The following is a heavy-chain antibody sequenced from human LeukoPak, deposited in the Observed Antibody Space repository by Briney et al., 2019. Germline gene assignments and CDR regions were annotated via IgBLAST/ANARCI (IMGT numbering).Heavy chain of an antibody. J-gene: IGHJ5*02. CDR1: GGSISSYY. CDR2: IYTSGST. Sequence: SETLSLTCTVSGGSISSYYWSWIRQPPGKGLEWIGYIYTSGSTNYNPSLKSRVTISVDTSKNQFSLKLSSVTAADTAVYYCARDIVVVVAAYNWFDPWGQGTLVTVSS. D-gene: IGHD2-15*01. CDR3: ARDIVVVVAAYNWFDP. V-gene: IGHV4-4*09.